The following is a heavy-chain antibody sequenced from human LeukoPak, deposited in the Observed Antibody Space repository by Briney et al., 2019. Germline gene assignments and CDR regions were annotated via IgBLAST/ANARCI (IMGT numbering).Heavy chain of an antibody. CDR2: IAGSSGYI. D-gene: IGHD2-21*02. CDR1: GFTFSSYT. Sequence: GGSLRLSCAASGFTFSSYTMNWVRQAPGKGLDWVSSIAGSSGYISYADSVKGRFTISRDNAKKSLYLQMTSLTAEDTAVYYCGRDRGAYCGGDCYLGFDYWGRGTLVTVSS. CDR3: GRDRGAYCGGDCYLGFDY. V-gene: IGHV3-21*01. J-gene: IGHJ4*01.